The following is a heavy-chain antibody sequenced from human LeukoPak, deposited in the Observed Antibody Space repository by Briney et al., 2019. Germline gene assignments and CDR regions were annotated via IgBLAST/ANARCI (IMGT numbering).Heavy chain of an antibody. CDR3: ARDVDFYYYYMDV. V-gene: IGHV4-38-2*02. CDR1: GYSISSVYY. D-gene: IGHD2-15*01. J-gene: IGHJ6*03. Sequence: PSETLSLTCAVSGYSISSVYYWGWIRQPPGKGLEWIGSIYHSGSTYYNPSLKGRVTISVDTSKNQFSLKLSSVTAADTAVYYCARDVDFYYYYMDVWGKGTTVTVSS. CDR2: IYHSGST.